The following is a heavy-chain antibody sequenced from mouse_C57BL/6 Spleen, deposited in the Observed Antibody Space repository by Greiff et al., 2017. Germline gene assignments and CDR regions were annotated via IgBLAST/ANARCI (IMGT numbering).Heavy chain of an antibody. V-gene: IGHV1-7*01. D-gene: IGHD1-1*01. Sequence: VKLMESGAELAKPGASVKLSCKASGYTFTSYWMHWVKQRPGQGLEWIGYINPSSGYTKYNQKFKDKATLTADKSSSTAYMQLSSLTYEDSAVYYCARTIYYYGSSYNYCAMDYWGQGTSVTVSS. J-gene: IGHJ4*01. CDR2: INPSSGYT. CDR1: GYTFTSYW. CDR3: ARTIYYYGSSYNYCAMDY.